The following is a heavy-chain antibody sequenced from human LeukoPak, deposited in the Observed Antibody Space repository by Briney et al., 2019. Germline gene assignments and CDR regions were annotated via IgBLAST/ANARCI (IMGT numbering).Heavy chain of an antibody. D-gene: IGHD5-12*01. J-gene: IGHJ4*02. Sequence: ASVKVSCKASGYTFTGYYMHWVRQAPGQGLEWTGWINPNSGGTNYAQKFQGRVTMTRDTSISTAYMELSRLRSDDTAVYYCARDQLVATTAVAGPDYWGQGTLVTVFS. CDR3: ARDQLVATTAVAGPDY. CDR1: GYTFTGYY. CDR2: INPNSGGT. V-gene: IGHV1-2*02.